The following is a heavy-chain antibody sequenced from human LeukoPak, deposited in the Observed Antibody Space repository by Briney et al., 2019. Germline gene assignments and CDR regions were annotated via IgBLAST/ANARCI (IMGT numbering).Heavy chain of an antibody. CDR2: IDPSDSYN. CDR3: AGAGIAVAGNAEYFQH. Sequence: GESLRISCKGSGCSFTSYWIRWGRQMPGKGVEWMGRIDPSDSYNKYSPSLQGDGTISADKSISTAYLQWSSLKASDTAMYYCAGAGIAVAGNAEYFQHWGQGTLVTVSS. V-gene: IGHV5-10-1*01. CDR1: GCSFTSYW. D-gene: IGHD6-19*01. J-gene: IGHJ1*01.